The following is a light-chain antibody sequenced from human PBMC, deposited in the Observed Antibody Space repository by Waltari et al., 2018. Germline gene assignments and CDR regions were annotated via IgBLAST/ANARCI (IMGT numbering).Light chain of an antibody. CDR1: QGISSY. Sequence: DIQLTQSPSFLSASVGDRVTITCRASQGISSYLAWYQQKPGKAPNLLISEASTLQSGVPSRFSGHGSETEFTLTISSLQPEDFATYFCQHLNSYPPTFGPGTIVDIK. CDR2: EAS. CDR3: QHLNSYPPT. J-gene: IGKJ3*01. V-gene: IGKV1-9*01.